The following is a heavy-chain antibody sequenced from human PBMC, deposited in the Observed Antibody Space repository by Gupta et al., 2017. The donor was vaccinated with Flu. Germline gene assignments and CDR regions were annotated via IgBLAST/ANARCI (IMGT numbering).Heavy chain of an antibody. CDR3: AKDLRGSPTFNWNYVFDY. CDR1: GFTFSSYG. Sequence: QLQLVESGGGVVQPGRSLRLSCAASGFTFSSYGMPWVRQAPGKGLEWVAVISYDGSNKYYADSVKGRFTISRDNSKNTLYLQMNSLRAEDTAVYYCAKDLRGSPTFNWNYVFDYWGQGTLVTVSS. J-gene: IGHJ4*02. CDR2: ISYDGSNK. D-gene: IGHD1-7*01. V-gene: IGHV3-30*18.